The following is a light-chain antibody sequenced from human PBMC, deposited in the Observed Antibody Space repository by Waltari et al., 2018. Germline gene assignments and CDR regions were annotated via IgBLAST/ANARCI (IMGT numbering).Light chain of an antibody. CDR3: QNHERLPAT. Sequence: EVVLTQSPGTLSLSPGERATLSCRASQSVGRYIVWYQQRPGQAPRLLISAASSRAPGIPDRVSGSGFGTDFSLTISRLEPEDFAVYYCQNHERLPATFGQGTKVEIK. CDR1: QSVGRY. V-gene: IGKV3-20*01. J-gene: IGKJ1*01. CDR2: AAS.